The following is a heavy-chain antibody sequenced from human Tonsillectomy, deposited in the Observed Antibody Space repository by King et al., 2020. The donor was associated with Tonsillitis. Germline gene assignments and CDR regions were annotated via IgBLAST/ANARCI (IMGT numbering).Heavy chain of an antibody. V-gene: IGHV3-30*03. CDR2: LSDDGSKK. D-gene: IGHD3-10*01. J-gene: IGHJ5*02. CDR3: ARGVGGSDTYYILGS. CDR1: GFIFSFYG. Sequence: VQLVESGGGVVQPGRSLRLSCAASGFIFSFYGMHWVRQAPGKGLEWVAVLSDDGSKKYYADSVKGRFTISRDSSENKLYLQMDSLKTEDTAVYFCARGVGGSDTYYILGSWGQGTLVTVSS.